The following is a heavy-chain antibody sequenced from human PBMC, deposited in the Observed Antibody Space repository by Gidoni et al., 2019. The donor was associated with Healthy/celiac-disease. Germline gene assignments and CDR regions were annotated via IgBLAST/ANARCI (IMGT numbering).Heavy chain of an antibody. Sequence: QVQLVPSGAEVKKPGSSVKVSCKASEGPFTSYAISWVRQAPGQGLEWMGGIIPIFGTANYAQKFQGRVTITADKSTSTAYMELSSLRSEDTAVYYCAREGYSSSSREGYFDYWGQGTLVTVSS. J-gene: IGHJ4*02. D-gene: IGHD6-6*01. CDR1: EGPFTSYA. CDR3: AREGYSSSSREGYFDY. CDR2: IIPIFGTA. V-gene: IGHV1-69*06.